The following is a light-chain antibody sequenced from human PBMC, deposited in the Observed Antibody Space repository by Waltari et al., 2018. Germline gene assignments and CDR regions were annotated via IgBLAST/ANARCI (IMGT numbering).Light chain of an antibody. CDR3: QQYGSSPRT. Sequence: EIVLTQSPGTLSLFPGETATLSCRASQSVSSDFLAWFQQRPGQAPRLLIYGASNGATGIPDRFTGSGSVTDFTLTIHRLEPEDFAVYYCQQYGSSPRTFGQGTRLEIK. V-gene: IGKV3-20*01. CDR1: QSVSSDF. J-gene: IGKJ2*02. CDR2: GAS.